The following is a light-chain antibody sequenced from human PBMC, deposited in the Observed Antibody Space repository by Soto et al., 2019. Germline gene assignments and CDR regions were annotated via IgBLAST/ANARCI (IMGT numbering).Light chain of an antibody. J-gene: IGKJ2*01. CDR2: VAT. V-gene: IGKV1-39*01. CDR1: QNIHTY. CDR3: QQSFSIPYT. Sequence: DIQMTQSPSSLSASIGDRITITCRTSQNIHTYLNWYQQKPAKAPKLLISVATNLRSGVPSRFSGSGSGTNFTFTLTSLQPEDFATYYCQQSFSIPYTFGLGTKLETK.